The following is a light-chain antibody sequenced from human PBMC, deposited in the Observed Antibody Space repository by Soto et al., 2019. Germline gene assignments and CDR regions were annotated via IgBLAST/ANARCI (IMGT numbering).Light chain of an antibody. Sequence: DIFFTQSPGALSLSPRERATLSCRAIQTVRSSYLAWYQQKPGQAPRLLIYGASSRATGIPDRFSGSGSGTDFTLTISRLEPEDFAVYYCQQYGSSPPWTFGQGTKVDIK. J-gene: IGKJ1*01. CDR3: QQYGSSPPWT. CDR2: GAS. V-gene: IGKV3-20*01. CDR1: QTVRSSY.